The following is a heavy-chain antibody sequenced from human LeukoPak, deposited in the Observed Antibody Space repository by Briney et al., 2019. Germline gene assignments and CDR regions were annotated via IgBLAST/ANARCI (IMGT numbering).Heavy chain of an antibody. D-gene: IGHD3-3*01. CDR1: GFTFSDYY. V-gene: IGHV3-11*04. J-gene: IGHJ4*02. CDR2: ISSSTSTI. Sequence: GGSLRLSRAASGFTFSDYYMSWIRQAPGKGLEWVSYISSSTSTIYYADSVKGRFTISRDNANNSLYLQMNSLRAEDTAVYYCVRDFRFLEDYWGQGTLVTVSS. CDR3: VRDFRFLEDY.